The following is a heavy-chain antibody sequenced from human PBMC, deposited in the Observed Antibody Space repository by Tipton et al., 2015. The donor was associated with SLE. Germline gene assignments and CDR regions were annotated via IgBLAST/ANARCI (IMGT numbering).Heavy chain of an antibody. CDR1: GFTFSSYW. CDR2: ISYDGSNK. Sequence: SLRLSCAASGFTFSSYWMSWVRQAPGKGLEWVAVISYDGSNKYYADSVTGRFTISRDNSKNTLYLQMNSLRAEDTALYYCARLLTSYYGMDVWGQGTTVTVSS. D-gene: IGHD1-26*01. J-gene: IGHJ6*02. CDR3: ARLLTSYYGMDV. V-gene: IGHV3-30*03.